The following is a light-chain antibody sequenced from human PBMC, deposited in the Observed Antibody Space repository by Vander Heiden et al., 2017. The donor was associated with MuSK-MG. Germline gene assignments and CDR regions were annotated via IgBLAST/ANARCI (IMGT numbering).Light chain of an antibody. J-gene: IGKJ2*01. Sequence: DIQMTQSPSTLSASVGDRVTITCRASQSISSWLAWYQQKPGKAPKLLIYKASSLESGVPSRFSGRGSGTEFTLTISSLQPDDFATYYFQQYNSYYTFGQGTKLEIK. CDR1: QSISSW. CDR2: KAS. V-gene: IGKV1-5*03. CDR3: QQYNSYYT.